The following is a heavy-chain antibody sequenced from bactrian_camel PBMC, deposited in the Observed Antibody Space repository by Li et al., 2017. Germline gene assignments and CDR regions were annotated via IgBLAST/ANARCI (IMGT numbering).Heavy chain of an antibody. J-gene: IGHJ4*01. CDR3: GAGRYCSLSYITI. Sequence: QVQLVESGGGSVQPGGSLRLSCRISGLADTNYCMGWFRQAPGKERESVARIGSGGTIFYASSVKGRFTISQDTSKNNLYLEMSGLDVSDTAVYYCGAGRYCSLSYITIWGQGTQVTVS. CDR1: GLADTNYC. CDR2: IGSGGTI. V-gene: IGHV3S53*01. D-gene: IGHD6*01.